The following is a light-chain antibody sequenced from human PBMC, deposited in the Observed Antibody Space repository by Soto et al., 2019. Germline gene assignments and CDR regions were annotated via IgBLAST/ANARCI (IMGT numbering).Light chain of an antibody. J-gene: IGKJ1*01. Sequence: DIQMTQSPSSLSASVGNRVTITCQASQDIATYLNWYQQKPGKAPNLLIYAASTLQSGVPSRFSGSGSGTEFTLTISSLQPEDFATYYCLQHNSYPWTFGQGTKVDIK. CDR3: LQHNSYPWT. CDR1: QDIATY. CDR2: AAS. V-gene: IGKV1-17*01.